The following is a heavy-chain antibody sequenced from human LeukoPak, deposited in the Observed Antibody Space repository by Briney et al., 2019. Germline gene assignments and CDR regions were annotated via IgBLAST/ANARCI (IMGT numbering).Heavy chain of an antibody. J-gene: IGHJ6*04. CDR2: ISSSSSYI. CDR1: GFTFSSYS. Sequence: GGSLRLSCAASGFTFSSYSMNWVRQAPGKGLEWVSSISSSSSYIYYADSVKGRFTISRDNAKNSLYLQMNSLGAEDTAVYYCAREGLTTGTDVWGKGTTVTVSS. CDR3: AREGLTTGTDV. V-gene: IGHV3-21*01. D-gene: IGHD1-1*01.